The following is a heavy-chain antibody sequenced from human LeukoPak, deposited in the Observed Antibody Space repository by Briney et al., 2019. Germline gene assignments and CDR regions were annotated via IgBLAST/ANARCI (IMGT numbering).Heavy chain of an antibody. CDR3: ARDIGRFPYYYCGMDV. Sequence: SETLSLTCTVSGGSISSYYWSWIRQPPGKGLEWIGYIYYSGNTNYNPSLKSRVTISVDTSKNQFSLKLSSVTAADTAVYYCARDIGRFPYYYCGMDVWGQGTTVTVSS. CDR1: GGSISSYY. V-gene: IGHV4-59*01. D-gene: IGHD1-26*01. J-gene: IGHJ6*02. CDR2: IYYSGNT.